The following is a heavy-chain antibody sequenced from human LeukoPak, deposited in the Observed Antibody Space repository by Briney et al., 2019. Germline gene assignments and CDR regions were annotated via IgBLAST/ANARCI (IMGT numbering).Heavy chain of an antibody. CDR3: ARDTKSYDSSGYYCSYYFDY. Sequence: GGSLRLSCAASGFTVSSNYMSWVRQAPGKGLEWVSVICSGGSTYYADSVKGRFTISRDNSKNTLYLQMNSLRAEDTAVYYCARDTKSYDSSGYYCSYYFDYWGQGTLVTVSS. D-gene: IGHD3-22*01. V-gene: IGHV3-53*01. CDR1: GFTVSSNY. J-gene: IGHJ4*02. CDR2: ICSGGST.